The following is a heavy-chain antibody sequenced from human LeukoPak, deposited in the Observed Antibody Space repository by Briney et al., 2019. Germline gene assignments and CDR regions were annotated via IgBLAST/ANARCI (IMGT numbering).Heavy chain of an antibody. D-gene: IGHD6-6*01. CDR2: ISSSGSKV. Sequence: GGSLRLSCTASGFTFSDYHMSWIRQAPGKGLEWVSYISSSGSKVYYADSVKGRCTISSDNAKNSLYLQMNSLRAEDTAVYYCASSYSSSRFDYWGQGTLVTVSS. CDR1: GFTFSDYH. CDR3: ASSYSSSRFDY. V-gene: IGHV3-11*04. J-gene: IGHJ4*02.